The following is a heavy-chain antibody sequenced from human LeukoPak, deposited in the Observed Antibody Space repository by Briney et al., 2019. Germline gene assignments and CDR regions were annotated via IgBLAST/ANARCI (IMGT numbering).Heavy chain of an antibody. CDR3: ARGAKWAYYFDY. J-gene: IGHJ4*02. CDR1: AFTFNTYW. D-gene: IGHD1-26*01. CDR2: INGDESST. V-gene: IGHV3-74*01. Sequence: GGSLRLSCAATAFTFNTYWMHWVRQVPGRGLEWVSRINGDESSTNYADSVKGRFTISRDNAKDTLYLHMNSLTAEDTAVYYCARGAKWAYYFDYWGQGTLVTVSS.